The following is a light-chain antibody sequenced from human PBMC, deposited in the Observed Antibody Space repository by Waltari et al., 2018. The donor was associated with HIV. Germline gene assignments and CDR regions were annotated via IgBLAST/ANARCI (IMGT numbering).Light chain of an antibody. J-gene: IGLJ2*01. Sequence: QSALTQPPSASGSPGQSVTISCTGTTSDVDGFNHASWYQHHPGQAPKLMVYEVSKRPSGVPDRFSGSKSGNTASLTVSGLQAEDEAQYYCCSYAGSKVIFGGGTKLTVL. CDR1: TSDVDGFNH. CDR2: EVS. V-gene: IGLV2-8*01. CDR3: CSYAGSKVI.